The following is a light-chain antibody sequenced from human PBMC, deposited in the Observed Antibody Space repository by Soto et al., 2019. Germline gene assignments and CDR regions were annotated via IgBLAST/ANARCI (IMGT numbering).Light chain of an antibody. J-gene: IGLJ1*01. V-gene: IGLV2-23*01. Sequence: QSVLTQPASVSGSPGQSITISCTGTSSDVGSYNLVSWYQQHPGKAPKLMIYEGSKRPSGVSNRFSGSKSGNTASLTISGLQAEDEADYYCCSYEGSSRYVFGAGTRSPS. CDR1: SSDVGSYNL. CDR3: CSYEGSSRYV. CDR2: EGS.